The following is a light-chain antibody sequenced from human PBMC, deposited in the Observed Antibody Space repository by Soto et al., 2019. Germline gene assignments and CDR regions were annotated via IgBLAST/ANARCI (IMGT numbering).Light chain of an antibody. J-gene: IGLJ1*01. CDR3: KSYAGSNTYV. CDR2: EVV. CDR1: KNDIGVYDF. V-gene: IGLV2-8*01. Sequence: VLTQPPSASGSPGQSVTISCTGTKNDIGVYDFVSWYQHHPGKAPRLIIYEVVQRPSGVPDRFSGSKSGNTASLTVSGLQAADEADYFCKSYAGSNTYVFGSGTKLTVL.